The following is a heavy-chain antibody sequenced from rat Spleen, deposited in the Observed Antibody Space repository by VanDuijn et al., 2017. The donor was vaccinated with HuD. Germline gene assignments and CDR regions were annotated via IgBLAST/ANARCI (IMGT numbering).Heavy chain of an antibody. D-gene: IGHD1-4*01. CDR3: TRHDYPGVTTNWFAH. CDR1: GFTFNNYV. CDR2: FSYDGFTT. J-gene: IGHJ3*01. Sequence: EVQLVESDGGLVQPGRSLKLSCAVSGFTFNNYVMAWVRQAPTKGMEWVAAFSYDGFTTYYRDSVRGRFTISSDNTKTTLYLQMDSLRSEDTATYYCTRHDYPGVTTNWFAHWGQGTLVTVSS. V-gene: IGHV5-29*01.